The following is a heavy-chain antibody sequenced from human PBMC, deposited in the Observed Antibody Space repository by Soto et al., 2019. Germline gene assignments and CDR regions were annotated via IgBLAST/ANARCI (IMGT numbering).Heavy chain of an antibody. CDR1: GASISASNW. CDR3: ARHVVVPSTTQFYYFGMDV. V-gene: IGHV4-4*02. CDR2: IYHSGSN. D-gene: IGHD1-26*01. Sequence: SETLSLTCAVSGASISASNWWSWVRQPPGKGLEWIGEIYHSGSNNSNPSLKSRVTISIDKSKNQFSLKLSSVTAADTAVYYCARHVVVPSTTQFYYFGMDVWGQGTTVTVSS. J-gene: IGHJ6*02.